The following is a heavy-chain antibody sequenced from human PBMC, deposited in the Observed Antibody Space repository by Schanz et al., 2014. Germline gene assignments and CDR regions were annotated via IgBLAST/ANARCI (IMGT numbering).Heavy chain of an antibody. CDR1: GFPFSDYF. Sequence: QVQLVDSGGGLVKPGGSLRLSCTASGFPFSDYFMAWIRQPPGRGLEWVSYIGNGGVTIYYADSVKGRFTISRDNSKNSLYLQMNSLRAEDTAVYFCAKIERNEDWGQGTLXTVSS. V-gene: IGHV3-11*01. D-gene: IGHD1-1*01. CDR2: IGNGGVTI. J-gene: IGHJ4*02. CDR3: AKIERNED.